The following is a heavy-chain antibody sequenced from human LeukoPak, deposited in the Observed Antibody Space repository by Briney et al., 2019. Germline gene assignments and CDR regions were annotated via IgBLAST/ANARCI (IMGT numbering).Heavy chain of an antibody. V-gene: IGHV4-59*12. CDR1: GGSINSYY. J-gene: IGHJ4*02. Sequence: SETLSLTCTVSGGSINSYYWSWIRQPPGKGLEWIGYIYYSGSTYYNPSLKSRVTISVDTSKNQFSLKLSSVTAADTAVYYCARGKNYDRIDYWGQGTLVTVSS. D-gene: IGHD3-22*01. CDR3: ARGKNYDRIDY. CDR2: IYYSGST.